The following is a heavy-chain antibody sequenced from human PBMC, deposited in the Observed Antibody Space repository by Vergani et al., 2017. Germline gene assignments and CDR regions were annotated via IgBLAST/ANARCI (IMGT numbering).Heavy chain of an antibody. CDR1: GYSFTNYW. Sequence: EVQLVHSGAEVKKPGESLKISCQISGYSFTNYWIGWVRQMPGKGLEWMGIIHPADSDTRYSPSFQGQVTISVDKSISTAYLQRSSLRASGSAMYYCARLYGRDSSGSKYFDYWGQGTLVTVSS. CDR2: IHPADSDT. J-gene: IGHJ4*02. V-gene: IGHV5-51*01. D-gene: IGHD3-22*01. CDR3: ARLYGRDSSGSKYFDY.